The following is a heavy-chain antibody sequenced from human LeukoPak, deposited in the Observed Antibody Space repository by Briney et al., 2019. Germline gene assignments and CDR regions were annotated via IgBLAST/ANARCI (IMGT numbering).Heavy chain of an antibody. CDR2: ISAYNGNT. V-gene: IGHV1-18*01. CDR1: GYTFTSYG. Sequence: GASVKVSCKASGYTFTSYGISWVRQAPGQGLEWMGWISAYNGNTNYAQKLQGRVTMTADTSTSTAYMELRSLRSDDTAVYYCARDLTPFLRGYDSALDYWGQGTLVTVSS. CDR3: ARDLTPFLRGYDSALDY. J-gene: IGHJ4*02. D-gene: IGHD5-12*01.